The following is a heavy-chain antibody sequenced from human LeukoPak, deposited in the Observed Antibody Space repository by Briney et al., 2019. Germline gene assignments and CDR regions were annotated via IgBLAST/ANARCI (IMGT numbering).Heavy chain of an antibody. J-gene: IGHJ4*02. CDR3: ARDPTLLSSGWQEFYFDF. CDR2: IIPIFGTA. CDR1: GGTFSSYV. V-gene: IGHV1-69*06. Sequence: SVKVSCKASGGTFSSYVINWVRQAPGQGLEWMGGIIPIFGTANYAQKFQGRVTITADKSTSTAYMELSSLRSEDTAVYYCARDPTLLSSGWQEFYFDFWGQGTLVTVSS. D-gene: IGHD6-25*01.